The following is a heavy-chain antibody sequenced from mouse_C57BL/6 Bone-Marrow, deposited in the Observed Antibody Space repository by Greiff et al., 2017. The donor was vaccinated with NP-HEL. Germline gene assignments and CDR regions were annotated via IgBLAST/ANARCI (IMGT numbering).Heavy chain of an antibody. CDR3: TVSSMGLYFDV. Sequence: EVKVVESGGGLVQPGGSMKLSCVASGFTFSNYWMNWVRQSPEKGLEWVAQIRLKSDNYATHYAVSVKGRFTITRDDSKSSIYLQMNKLRAEDTGIYYCTVSSMGLYFDVWGTGTTVTVSS. CDR1: GFTFSNYW. J-gene: IGHJ1*03. CDR2: IRLKSDNYAT. D-gene: IGHD1-1*02. V-gene: IGHV6-3*01.